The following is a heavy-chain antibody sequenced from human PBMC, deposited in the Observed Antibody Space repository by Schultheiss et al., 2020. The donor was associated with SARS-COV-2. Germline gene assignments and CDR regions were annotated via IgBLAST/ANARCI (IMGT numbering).Heavy chain of an antibody. V-gene: IGHV3-48*01. CDR1: GFSFSTHS. Sequence: GESLKISCEASGFSFSTHSMNWVRQAPGKGLEWLSYISSSSSIIYNADSVKGRFTISRDNSKNTLYLQMNSLRAEDTAVYYCSRDQHGRTTTYFDYWGQGTLVTVSS. J-gene: IGHJ4*02. CDR3: SRDQHGRTTTYFDY. D-gene: IGHD4-17*01. CDR2: ISSSSSII.